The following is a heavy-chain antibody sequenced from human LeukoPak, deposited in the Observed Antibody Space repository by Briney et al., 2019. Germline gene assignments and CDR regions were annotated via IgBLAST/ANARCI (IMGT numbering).Heavy chain of an antibody. D-gene: IGHD4-23*01. J-gene: IGHJ4*02. Sequence: SETLSLTCAVYGGSFSGYYWSWIRQPPGKGLEWIGEINHSGSTNYNPSLKSRVTISVDTSKNQFSLKLSSVTAADTAVYYCARTYGGNPLFDYWGRGTLVTVSS. CDR3: ARTYGGNPLFDY. CDR1: GGSFSGYY. V-gene: IGHV4-34*01. CDR2: INHSGST.